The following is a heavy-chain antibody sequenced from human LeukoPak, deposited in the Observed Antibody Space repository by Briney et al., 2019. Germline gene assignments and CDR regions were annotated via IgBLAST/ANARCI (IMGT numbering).Heavy chain of an antibody. CDR3: ARDWGGYGPTSHDY. Sequence: GGSLRLSCAASGFTFSRYWMHWVRQDPEKGLVWVSRISSDGSEIIYADSVKGRFTISRDNAENTLYLEMNSLRVEDTAAYYCARDWGGYGPTSHDYWGQGTLVTVSP. J-gene: IGHJ4*02. CDR2: ISSDGSEI. D-gene: IGHD3-16*01. CDR1: GFTFSRYW. V-gene: IGHV3-74*01.